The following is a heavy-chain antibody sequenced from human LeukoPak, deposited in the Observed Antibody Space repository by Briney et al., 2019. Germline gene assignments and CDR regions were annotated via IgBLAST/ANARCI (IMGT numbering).Heavy chain of an antibody. CDR3: ARDPRGSPYYFDY. CDR1: GFTFSSYA. J-gene: IGHJ4*02. CDR2: ISYDGTNK. Sequence: GGSLRLSCAASGFTFSSYAIHWVRQAPGKGLEWVAVISYDGTNKNYADSVKGRFTISRDNSKNTGYLQMNSLRVEDAAVYYCARDPRGSPYYFDYWGQGTLVTVSS. V-gene: IGHV3-30-3*01. D-gene: IGHD1-26*01.